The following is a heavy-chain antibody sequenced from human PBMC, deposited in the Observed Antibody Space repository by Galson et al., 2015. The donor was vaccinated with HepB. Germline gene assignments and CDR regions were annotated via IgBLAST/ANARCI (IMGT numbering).Heavy chain of an antibody. CDR3: ARDGTAYCGGDCHSVFDI. J-gene: IGHJ3*02. CDR1: GFTFNRYG. V-gene: IGHV3-33*01. CDR2: IWHDGSKK. Sequence: SLRLSCAASGFTFNRYGMHWVRQAPGKGLEWVSVIWHDGSKKYYGDFAEGRFTISRDNSKNTLYLQMNSLRDEDTAVYYCARDGTAYCGGDCHSVFDIWGLGTKVTVSS. D-gene: IGHD2-21*02.